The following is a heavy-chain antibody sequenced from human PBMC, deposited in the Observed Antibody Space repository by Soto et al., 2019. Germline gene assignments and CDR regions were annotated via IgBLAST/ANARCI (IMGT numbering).Heavy chain of an antibody. CDR3: ARAREVTFIRMPSSH. CDR2: IGGSGEGT. D-gene: IGHD6-6*01. V-gene: IGHV3-23*01. CDR1: GFTFTGYA. J-gene: IGHJ4*02. Sequence: EVQLLESGGVLVQPGGSLRLSCAASGFTFTGYAMGWARRAPGKGLRWVSSIGGSGEGTYYADSGKGRFTIPRDNSKNTLYLQMNSLRAEDTAVYYCARAREVTFIRMPSSHWGQGTLVTVSS.